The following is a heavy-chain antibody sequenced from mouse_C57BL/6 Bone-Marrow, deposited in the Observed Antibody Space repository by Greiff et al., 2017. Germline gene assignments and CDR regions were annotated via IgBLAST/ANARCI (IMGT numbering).Heavy chain of an antibody. CDR1: GYTFTSYW. J-gene: IGHJ4*01. V-gene: IGHV1-55*01. Sequence: QVQLQQPGAELVKPGASVTMSCKASGYTFTSYWITWVKQRPGQGLAWIGDIYPGSGSTNYTEKFKSKATLTVDTSSSTAYMQLSSLTSEDSAVYYCARRLDYYGSSYDAMDYWGQGTSVTVSS. D-gene: IGHD1-1*01. CDR3: ARRLDYYGSSYDAMDY. CDR2: IYPGSGST.